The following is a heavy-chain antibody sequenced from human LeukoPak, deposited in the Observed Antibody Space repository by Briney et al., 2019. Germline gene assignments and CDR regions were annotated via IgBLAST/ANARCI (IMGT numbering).Heavy chain of an antibody. V-gene: IGHV3-53*01. CDR2: IYSSGST. Sequence: GGSLRLSCAASGFTVSSNYMSWVRQAPGKGLEWVSVIYSSGSTYYADSVKGRFTISRDNSKNTLYLQMDSLRAEDTAVYYCAKDHESDGYPCLDHWGLGTLVTVSS. CDR3: AKDHESDGYPCLDH. CDR1: GFTVSSNY. D-gene: IGHD3-22*01. J-gene: IGHJ4*02.